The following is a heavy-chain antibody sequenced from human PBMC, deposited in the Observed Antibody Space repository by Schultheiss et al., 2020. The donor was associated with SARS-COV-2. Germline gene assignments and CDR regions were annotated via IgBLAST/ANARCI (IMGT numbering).Heavy chain of an antibody. CDR1: GGSFSGYY. CDR3: ARDPRRWLESPYWYFDL. D-gene: IGHD6-19*01. Sequence: SETLSLTCAVYGGSFSGYYWSWIRQPPGKGLGWIGEINHSGSTNYNPSLKSRVTISVDTSKNQFSLKLSSVTAADTAVYYCARDPRRWLESPYWYFDLWGRGTLVTVAS. V-gene: IGHV4-34*01. J-gene: IGHJ2*01. CDR2: INHSGST.